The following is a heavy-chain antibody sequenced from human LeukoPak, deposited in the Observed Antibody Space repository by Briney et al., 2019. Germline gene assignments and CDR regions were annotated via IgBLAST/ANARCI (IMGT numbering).Heavy chain of an antibody. D-gene: IGHD2-8*02. V-gene: IGHV3-33*01. Sequence: PGRSLRLSCAASGFTFSNYAMHWVRQAPGKGLECVALIWYDGSNEFYADSVKGRFTISRDNSKNTLYLQMNSLRAEDTAIYYCAREAGYDTGGYPGDYWGQGTLVTVSS. J-gene: IGHJ4*02. CDR2: IWYDGSNE. CDR1: GFTFSNYA. CDR3: AREAGYDTGGYPGDY.